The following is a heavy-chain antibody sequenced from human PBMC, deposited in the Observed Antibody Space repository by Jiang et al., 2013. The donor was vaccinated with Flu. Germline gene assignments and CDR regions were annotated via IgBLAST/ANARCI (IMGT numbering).Heavy chain of an antibody. J-gene: IGHJ4*02. Sequence: SELKKPGASVKVSCKASGYTFTSYAMNWVRQAPGQGLEWMGWINTNTGNPTYAQGFTGRFVFSLDTSVSTAYLQISSLKAEDTAVYYCANTYYDFWSGYYYYFDYWGQGTLVTVSS. V-gene: IGHV7-4-1*02. CDR1: GYTFTSYA. CDR3: ANTYYDFWSGYYYYFDY. CDR2: INTNTGNP. D-gene: IGHD3-3*01.